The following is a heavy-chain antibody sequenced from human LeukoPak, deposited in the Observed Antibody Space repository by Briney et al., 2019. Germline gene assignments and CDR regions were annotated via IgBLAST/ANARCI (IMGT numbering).Heavy chain of an antibody. D-gene: IGHD6-13*01. Sequence: SETLSLTCAVYGGSFSGYYWSWIRQPPGKGLEWIGEINHSGSTNYNPSLQGRVAISVDTPKNQFSLTLSSVTAADTAVYYCARGGSYSRGYYYYMDVWGKGTTVTVSS. J-gene: IGHJ6*03. V-gene: IGHV4-34*01. CDR2: INHSGST. CDR3: ARGGSYSRGYYYYMDV. CDR1: GGSFSGYY.